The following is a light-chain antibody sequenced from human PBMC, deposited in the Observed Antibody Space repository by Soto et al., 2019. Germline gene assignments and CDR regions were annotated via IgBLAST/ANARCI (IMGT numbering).Light chain of an antibody. CDR1: SSDVGGYDY. Sequence: QSALTQPPSASGSPGQSVTISCTGTSSDVGGYDYVSWYQQQSGKAPKLMIYEVTKRPSGVPDRFSGSKSGNTASLTVSGLQAEDEADYYCSSYAVINNVIFGAGTQLTVL. CDR2: EVT. V-gene: IGLV2-8*01. J-gene: IGLJ2*01. CDR3: SSYAVINNVI.